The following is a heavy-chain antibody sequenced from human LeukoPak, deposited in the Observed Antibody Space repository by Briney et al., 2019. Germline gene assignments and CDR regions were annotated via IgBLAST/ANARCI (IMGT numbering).Heavy chain of an antibody. Sequence: PGGSLRLSCAASGFTFSSYWMHWVRHAPGKGLEWVANIKQDGSEKYYVDSVKGRFTISRDNAKNSLYLQMNSLRAEDTAVYYCAKDLGSSTSCWGQGTLVTVSS. CDR3: AKDLGSSTSC. CDR2: IKQDGSEK. J-gene: IGHJ4*02. D-gene: IGHD2-2*01. CDR1: GFTFSSYW. V-gene: IGHV3-7*01.